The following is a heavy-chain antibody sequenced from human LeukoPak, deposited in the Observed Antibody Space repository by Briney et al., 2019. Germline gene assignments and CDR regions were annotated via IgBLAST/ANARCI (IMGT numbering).Heavy chain of an antibody. D-gene: IGHD2-8*01. J-gene: IGHJ4*02. Sequence: ASMTVSCTTSGYTFSTFGFTWVRQAPGQGPEWVGWINIGEGNTHYAQRFQDRVSMTRDISSNTAFLELRNLRSDDTAVYFCSRSYYTTSWYYFDHWGQGTLATVSS. CDR2: INIGEGNT. CDR3: SRSYYTTSWYYFDH. CDR1: GYTFSTFG. V-gene: IGHV1-18*01.